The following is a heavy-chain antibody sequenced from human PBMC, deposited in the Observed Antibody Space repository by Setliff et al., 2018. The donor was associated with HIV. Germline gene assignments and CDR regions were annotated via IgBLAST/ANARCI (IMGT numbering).Heavy chain of an antibody. D-gene: IGHD2-2*01. Sequence: GGSLRLSCAASGFTFSSYAMSWVRQAPGKGLEWVSAISGSGGSTCYADSVKGRFTISRDNSKNTLYLQMNSLRAEDTAVYYCAKGGRCSSTSCYVGWFDPWGQGTLVTVSS. CDR1: GFTFSSYA. J-gene: IGHJ5*02. V-gene: IGHV3-23*01. CDR3: AKGGRCSSTSCYVGWFDP. CDR2: ISGSGGST.